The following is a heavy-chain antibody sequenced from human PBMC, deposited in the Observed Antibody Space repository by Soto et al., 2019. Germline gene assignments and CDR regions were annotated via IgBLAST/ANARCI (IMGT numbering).Heavy chain of an antibody. D-gene: IGHD3-10*01. Sequence: QVQLVESGGGVVQPGRSLRLSCAASGFTFSSYGMHWVRQAPGKGLEWVAVIWYDGSNKYYADSVKGRFTISRDNSKNTRELQMNSLRAEDTAVYYWAGAPNYYGSGSYYLHYWGQGTLVTVSS. CDR3: AGAPNYYGSGSYYLHY. V-gene: IGHV3-33*01. CDR1: GFTFSSYG. J-gene: IGHJ4*02. CDR2: IWYDGSNK.